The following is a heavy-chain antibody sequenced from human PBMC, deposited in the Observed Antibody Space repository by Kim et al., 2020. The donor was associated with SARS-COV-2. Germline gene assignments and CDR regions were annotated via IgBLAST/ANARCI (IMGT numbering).Heavy chain of an antibody. CDR2: INPSGGST. CDR1: GYTFTSYY. J-gene: IGHJ6*02. V-gene: IGHV1-46*01. D-gene: IGHD1-26*01. Sequence: ASVKVSCKASGYTFTSYYMHWVRQAPGQGLEWMGIINPSGGSTSYAQKFQGRVTMTRDTSTSTVYMELSSLRSEDTAVYYCARDQVGATAYYYYYYGMDVWGQGTTVTVSS. CDR3: ARDQVGATAYYYYYYGMDV.